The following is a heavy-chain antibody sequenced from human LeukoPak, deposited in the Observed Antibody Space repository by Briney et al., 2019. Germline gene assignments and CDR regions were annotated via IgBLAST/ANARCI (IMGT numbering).Heavy chain of an antibody. Sequence: ASVKVSCKASGYTFTRYYMHWVRQAPGQGLEWMGVINPSASSTSYAQKFQGRVTITRDTSASTAYMELSSLRSEDTAVYYCARDKRAPNYFDYWGQGTLVTVSS. CDR1: GYTFTRYY. CDR2: INPSASST. D-gene: IGHD1-26*01. J-gene: IGHJ4*02. CDR3: ARDKRAPNYFDY. V-gene: IGHV1-46*01.